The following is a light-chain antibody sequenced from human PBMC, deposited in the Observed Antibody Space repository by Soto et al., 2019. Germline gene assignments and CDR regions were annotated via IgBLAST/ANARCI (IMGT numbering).Light chain of an antibody. CDR2: DVS. CDR3: SSYRSSNTPYV. CDR1: SSDVGGYNF. V-gene: IGLV2-14*03. Sequence: QSALTQPASVSGSPGQSITISCTGTSSDVGGYNFVSWYQHHPGKAPKLMIFDVSDRPSGVSNRFSGSKSGNTASLTISGLQAEDEADYYCSSYRSSNTPYVFGTGTKLTVL. J-gene: IGLJ1*01.